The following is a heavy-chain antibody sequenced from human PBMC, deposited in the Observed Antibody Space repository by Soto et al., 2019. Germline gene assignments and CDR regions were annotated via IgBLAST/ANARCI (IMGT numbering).Heavy chain of an antibody. Sequence: QVQVVQSGAEVKKPGSSVKVSCKASGGASRAYAISWVRQAPGHGLEWMGGIIPIFGTSNHAQKFRDRVTNTADNSTSTAYMELSSLRSEDTAVYYCAGWPVDAGQLYYFDYWGQGPLVTVSS. V-gene: IGHV1-69*06. CDR2: IIPIFGTS. CDR1: GGASRAYA. D-gene: IGHD5-18*01. CDR3: AGWPVDAGQLYYFDY. J-gene: IGHJ4*02.